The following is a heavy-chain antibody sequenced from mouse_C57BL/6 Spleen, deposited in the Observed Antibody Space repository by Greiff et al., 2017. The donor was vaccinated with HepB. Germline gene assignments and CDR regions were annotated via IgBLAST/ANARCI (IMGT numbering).Heavy chain of an antibody. Sequence: DVKLVESGGGLVKPGGSLKLSCAASGFTFSDYGMHWVRQAPEKGLEWVAYISSGSSTIYYADTVKGRFTISRDNAKNTLFLQMTSLRTEDTAMYYCARSFYGLYAMDYWGQGTSVTVSS. CDR1: GFTFSDYG. CDR3: ARSFYGLYAMDY. J-gene: IGHJ4*01. D-gene: IGHD2-10*01. V-gene: IGHV5-17*01. CDR2: ISSGSSTI.